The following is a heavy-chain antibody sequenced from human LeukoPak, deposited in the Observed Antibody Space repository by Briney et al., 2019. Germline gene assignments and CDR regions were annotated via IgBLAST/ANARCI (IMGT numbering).Heavy chain of an antibody. J-gene: IGHJ3*02. CDR1: GYTFTAYH. CDR3: ARTDHPRGAFDI. CDR2: INPNSGGT. Sequence: ASVTVSCKASGYTFTAYHMHWVRQAPGQGLEWMGWINPNSGGTNYEQKFQGRVTMTRDTSISTAYMELSRLRSDDTAVYYCARTDHPRGAFDIWGQGTMVTVSS. D-gene: IGHD1-14*01. V-gene: IGHV1-2*02.